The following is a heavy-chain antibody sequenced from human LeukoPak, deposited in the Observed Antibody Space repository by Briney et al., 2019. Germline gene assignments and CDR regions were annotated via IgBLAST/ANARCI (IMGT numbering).Heavy chain of an antibody. CDR2: ISAYNGNT. CDR3: ARVVLLWFGEQKGIDY. J-gene: IGHJ4*02. Sequence: ASVKVSCKASGYTFTSYGISWVRQAPGQGLEWMGWISAYNGNTNYARKLQGRVTMTTDTSTSTAYMELRSLRSDDTAVYYRARVVLLWFGEQKGIDYWGQGTLVTVSS. V-gene: IGHV1-18*04. CDR1: GYTFTSYG. D-gene: IGHD3-10*01.